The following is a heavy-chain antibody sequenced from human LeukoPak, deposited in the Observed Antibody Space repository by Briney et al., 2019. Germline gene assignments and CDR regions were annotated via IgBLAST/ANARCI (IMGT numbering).Heavy chain of an antibody. Sequence: PGRSLRLSCAASGFTFSSYGMHWVRQAPGKGLEWVAVISYDGSNKYYADSVKGRFTISRDNSKNTLYLQLNNLRAEDTAVYYCASFPRGDLALVILDYWGQGTLVTVSS. CDR2: ISYDGSNK. J-gene: IGHJ4*02. CDR1: GFTFSSYG. D-gene: IGHD2-21*01. V-gene: IGHV3-30*03. CDR3: ASFPRGDLALVILDY.